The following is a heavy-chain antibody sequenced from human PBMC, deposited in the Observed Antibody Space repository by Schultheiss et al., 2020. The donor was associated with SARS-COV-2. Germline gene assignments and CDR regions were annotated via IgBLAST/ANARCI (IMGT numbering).Heavy chain of an antibody. V-gene: IGHV4-59*01. Sequence: GSLRLSCTVSGGSISTYYWSWIRQPPGKGLEWIGYIYYSGSTNYNPSLKSRVTISVDTSKNQFSLKLSSVTAADTAMYYCARPAGRGSTSYGMDVWGQGTTVTVSS. CDR1: GGSISTYY. D-gene: IGHD2-2*01. CDR3: ARPAGRGSTSYGMDV. CDR2: IYYSGST. J-gene: IGHJ6*02.